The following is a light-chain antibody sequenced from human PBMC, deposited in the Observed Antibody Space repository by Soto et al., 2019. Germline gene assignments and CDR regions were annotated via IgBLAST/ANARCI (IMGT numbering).Light chain of an antibody. CDR2: EVS. CDR3: SSYTSSSSGV. Sequence: QSVLTQPASVSGSPGQSITISCTGTSSDVGGYNYVSWYQQHPGKAPKLMIYEVSNRPSGVSNRFSGSKSGNTASLTISGLQAEDEADHYCSSYTSSSSGVFGGGTKLTVL. V-gene: IGLV2-14*01. CDR1: SSDVGGYNY. J-gene: IGLJ3*02.